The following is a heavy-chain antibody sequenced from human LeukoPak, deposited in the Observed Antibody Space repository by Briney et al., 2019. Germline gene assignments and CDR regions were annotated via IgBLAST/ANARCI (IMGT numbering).Heavy chain of an antibody. CDR2: IKQDGSEK. Sequence: GGSLRLSCAASGFTFSSYWMSWVRQAPGKGLEWVANIKQDGSEKYYADSVKGRFTISRDNSKNTLYLQMNSLRAEDTAVYYCAREEVVVAATPIDYWGQGTLVTVSS. V-gene: IGHV3-7*01. CDR3: AREEVVVAATPIDY. CDR1: GFTFSSYW. J-gene: IGHJ4*02. D-gene: IGHD2-15*01.